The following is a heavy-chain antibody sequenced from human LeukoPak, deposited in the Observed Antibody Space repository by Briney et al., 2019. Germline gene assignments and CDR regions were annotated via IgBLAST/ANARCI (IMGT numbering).Heavy chain of an antibody. V-gene: IGHV3-23*01. CDR1: GFTFSSSA. CDR2: ISGAGSTT. Sequence: GGSLRLSCAASGFTFSSSAMSWVRQAPGKGLEWVSAISGAGSTTYYADYVKGRFTMSRDNSENTMYLQMNSLRAEDTAVYYCAKVNREGYILRDAFNIWGQGTMVTVSS. D-gene: IGHD5-24*01. CDR3: AKVNREGYILRDAFNI. J-gene: IGHJ3*02.